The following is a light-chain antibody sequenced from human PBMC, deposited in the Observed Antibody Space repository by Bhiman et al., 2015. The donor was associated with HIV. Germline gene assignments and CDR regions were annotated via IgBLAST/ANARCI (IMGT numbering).Light chain of an antibody. J-gene: IGLJ1*01. V-gene: IGLV2-14*03. CDR3: CSYAPVSTYV. CDR2: DVS. Sequence: QPASVSGSPGQSISISCTGTTSDIGNYNYVSWYQQLPGKAPKLMIYDVSNRPSGVPNRFSGSKSDNTASLTISGLQAEDEANYYCCSYAPVSTYVFGTGTKVTVL. CDR1: TSDIGNYNY.